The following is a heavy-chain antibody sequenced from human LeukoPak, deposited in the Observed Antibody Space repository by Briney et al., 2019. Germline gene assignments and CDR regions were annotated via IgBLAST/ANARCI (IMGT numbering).Heavy chain of an antibody. D-gene: IGHD3-3*01. CDR3: ARLEPAIFGAQNWFDP. V-gene: IGHV4-39*07. Sequence: SETLSLTCTVSGGSISSGGYYWSWIRQPPGKGLEWIGEINHSGSTNYNPSLKSRVTISVDTSKNQFSLKLSSVTAADTAVYYCARLEPAIFGAQNWFDPWGQGTLVTVSS. CDR2: INHSGST. CDR1: GGSISSGGYY. J-gene: IGHJ5*02.